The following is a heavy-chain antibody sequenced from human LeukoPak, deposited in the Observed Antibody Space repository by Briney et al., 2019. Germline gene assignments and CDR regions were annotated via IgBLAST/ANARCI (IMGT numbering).Heavy chain of an antibody. D-gene: IGHD3-16*01. CDR3: ARYDPVMANNGYRAFDI. Sequence: SETLSLTCTVSGGSISSGDYYWSWIRQPPGKGLEWIGYIYHSGSTYYNPSLKSRVTISVDRSKNQFSLKLSSVTAADTAVYYCARYDPVMANNGYRAFDIWGQGTMVTVSS. V-gene: IGHV4-30-2*01. CDR1: GGSISSGDYY. J-gene: IGHJ3*02. CDR2: IYHSGST.